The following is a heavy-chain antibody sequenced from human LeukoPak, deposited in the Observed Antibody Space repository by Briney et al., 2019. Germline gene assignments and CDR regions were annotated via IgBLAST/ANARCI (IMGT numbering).Heavy chain of an antibody. CDR2: MNPNGIST. V-gene: IGHV1-8*01. J-gene: IGHJ1*01. D-gene: IGHD3/OR15-3a*01. CDR3: ARGRMSFV. CDR1: GYTFTTYD. Sequence: ASVKVSCKASGYTFTTYDINWVRQAPGQGLEWMGWMNPNGISTGSAQKFQGRITMTMNASITTAYMELSSLRSEDTAVYYCARGRMSFVWGQGTLVTVSS.